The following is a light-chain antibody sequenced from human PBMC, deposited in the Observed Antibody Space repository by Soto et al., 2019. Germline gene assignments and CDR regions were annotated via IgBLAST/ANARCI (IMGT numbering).Light chain of an antibody. CDR1: SGSIANGY. Sequence: NFMLTQPHSVSESPGKTVTISCTRSSGSIANGYVQWYQQRPGGSPTTVIYEDNQRPSGGPDRFSGSIDGSSNSASLTISGLKTEDEADYYCQSYDSANRGVFGGGTKLTVL. CDR2: EDN. V-gene: IGLV6-57*01. CDR3: QSYDSANRGV. J-gene: IGLJ3*02.